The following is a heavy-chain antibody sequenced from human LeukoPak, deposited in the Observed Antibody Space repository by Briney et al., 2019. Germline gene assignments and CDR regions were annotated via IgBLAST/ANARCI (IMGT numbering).Heavy chain of an antibody. CDR1: GYSFTSYW. V-gene: IGHV5-10-1*01. CDR3: ARRRGYSGYDADY. Sequence: RGESLKISCKGSGYSFTSYWISWVRQMPGKGLEWMGRIDPSDSYTNYSPSLQGHVTISADKSISTAYLQWSSLKASDTAMYYCARRRGYSGYDADYWGQGTLVTVSS. CDR2: IDPSDSYT. J-gene: IGHJ4*02. D-gene: IGHD5-12*01.